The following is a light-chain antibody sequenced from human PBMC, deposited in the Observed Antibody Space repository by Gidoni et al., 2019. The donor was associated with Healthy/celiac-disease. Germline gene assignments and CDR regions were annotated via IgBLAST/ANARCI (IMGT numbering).Light chain of an antibody. CDR2: GKN. CDR1: SLRSYY. CDR3: NARDSSGNHLGV. Sequence: SSELTPYPAVSVALGQTVRITCQGASLRSYYASWYQQKPGQAPVLVLYGKNNRPPGIPDRFSGSSSGNKASLTITGAQAEDEADYYCNARDSSGNHLGVFGGGTKLTVL. V-gene: IGLV3-19*01. J-gene: IGLJ2*01.